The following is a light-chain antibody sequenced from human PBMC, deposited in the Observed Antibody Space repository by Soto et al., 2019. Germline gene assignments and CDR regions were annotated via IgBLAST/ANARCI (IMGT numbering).Light chain of an antibody. CDR2: DAS. J-gene: IGKJ1*01. CDR3: QHYGTSLWT. V-gene: IGKV3-20*01. CDR1: QSVTSSY. Sequence: EIVLTQSPGTLSLSPGERATLSCRASQSVTSSYLAWYQQKPGQAPRLLIYDASNRATGIPDRFSGSGSGTDFTLTISRLEPEEFAVYYCQHYGTSLWTFGQGTKVEIK.